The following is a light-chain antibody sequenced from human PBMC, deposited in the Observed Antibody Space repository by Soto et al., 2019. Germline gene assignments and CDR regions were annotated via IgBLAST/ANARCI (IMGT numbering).Light chain of an antibody. CDR1: QTVARN. CDR2: GAS. Sequence: EIMMTQSPATLSVSPGERATLSCRASQTVARNLAWYQQKPGQAPRLLIHGASTRATGVSARFSGSGSGTEFTITISSLQSEDFAFYYCQQYHNWPPQYTFGQGTKLQIK. CDR3: QQYHNWPPQYT. V-gene: IGKV3-15*01. J-gene: IGKJ2*01.